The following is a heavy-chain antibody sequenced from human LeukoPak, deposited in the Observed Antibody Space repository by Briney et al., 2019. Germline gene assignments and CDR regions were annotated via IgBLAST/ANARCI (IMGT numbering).Heavy chain of an antibody. J-gene: IGHJ5*02. CDR3: ARFSVSQAWFAP. CDR1: GYSISSGSY. Sequence: SETLSLTCSVSGYSISSGSYWGWIRQPPGKGLEWIGTIYHSGSAYNNPSLKSRVTISVDKSKNQFSLKLRSMTAADTALYYCARFSVSQAWFAPWGQGTLVTVSS. CDR2: IYHSGSA. V-gene: IGHV4-38-2*02.